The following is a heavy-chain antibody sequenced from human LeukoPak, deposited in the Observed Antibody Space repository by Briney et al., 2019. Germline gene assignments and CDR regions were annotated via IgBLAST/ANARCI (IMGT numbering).Heavy chain of an antibody. D-gene: IGHD3-10*02. Sequence: SGGSLRLSCAASGFTFNNFAMSWVRQAPGKGLEWVSVISDSGGRTYYADSVKGRFTISRDNSKNTLYLQMNTLRAEDTAVYYCAKIYSGSSTEYFDYWGQGTLVTVSS. CDR3: AKIYSGSSTEYFDY. J-gene: IGHJ4*02. CDR1: GFTFNNFA. CDR2: ISDSGGRT. V-gene: IGHV3-23*01.